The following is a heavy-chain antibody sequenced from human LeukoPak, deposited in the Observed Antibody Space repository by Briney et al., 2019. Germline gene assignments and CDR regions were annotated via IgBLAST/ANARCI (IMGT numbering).Heavy chain of an antibody. V-gene: IGHV3-74*01. CDR2: INSDGSST. CDR1: GFTFSSYW. CDR3: ARWLGFGEPRGDY. D-gene: IGHD3-10*01. Sequence: GGSLRLSCAASGFTFSSYWMHWVRRAPGKGLVWVSRINSDGSSTSYADSVKGRFTISRDNAKNTLYLQMNSLRAEDTAVYYCARWLGFGEPRGDYWGQGTLVTVSS. J-gene: IGHJ4*02.